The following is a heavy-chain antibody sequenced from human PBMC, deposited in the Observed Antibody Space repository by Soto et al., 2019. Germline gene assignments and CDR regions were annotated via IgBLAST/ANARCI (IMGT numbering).Heavy chain of an antibody. D-gene: IGHD1-26*01. CDR3: ARDGPRHLGVFPLVYGMDV. Sequence: KPSETLSLTCTVSGDSITSYFWTWIRQPAGKGLECIGRIYTNGSSNSNPSLKSRVTMSIDTSKSQFSLKLTSVTAADTAVYYCARDGPRHLGVFPLVYGMDVWGQGTTVTVSS. J-gene: IGHJ6*02. CDR1: GDSITSYF. CDR2: IYTNGSS. V-gene: IGHV4-4*07.